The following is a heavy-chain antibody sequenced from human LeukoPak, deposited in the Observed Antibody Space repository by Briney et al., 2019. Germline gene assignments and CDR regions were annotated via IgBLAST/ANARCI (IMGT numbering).Heavy chain of an antibody. Sequence: GASVKVSCKASGYTFTGYYMHWVRQAPGQGLEWMGIINPSGGSTSYAQKFQGRVTVTRDMSTSTVYMELSSLRSEDTAVYYCARGIQLWSVYHHYGGSGYWGQGTLVTVSS. D-gene: IGHD5-18*01. CDR1: GYTFTGYY. V-gene: IGHV1-46*01. CDR2: INPSGGST. J-gene: IGHJ4*02. CDR3: ARGIQLWSVYHHYGGSGY.